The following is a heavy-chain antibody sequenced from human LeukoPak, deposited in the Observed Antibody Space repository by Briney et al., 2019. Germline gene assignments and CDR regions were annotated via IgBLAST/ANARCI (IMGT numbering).Heavy chain of an antibody. V-gene: IGHV3-23*01. D-gene: IGHD1-1*01. Sequence: GGSLRLSCAASGFTISSYAMNWVRQAPGKGLEWVSGLSGSGVYTYYADSVKGRFTISRDNSKNTLYLQMNSLRAEDTAIYYCAKINDFDYWGQGTLVTVSS. CDR3: AKINDFDY. CDR1: GFTISSYA. J-gene: IGHJ4*02. CDR2: LSGSGVYT.